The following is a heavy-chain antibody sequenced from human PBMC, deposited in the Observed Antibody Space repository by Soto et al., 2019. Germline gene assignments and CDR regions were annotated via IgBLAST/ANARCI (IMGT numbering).Heavy chain of an antibody. D-gene: IGHD3-10*01. V-gene: IGHV2-5*02. CDR3: AQSMDYFDY. CDR2: IYWDDDK. Sequence: QITLKESGPTLVKPTQTLTLTCTFSGFSLSTSGVGVGWIRQPPGKALEWLALIYWDDDKRYSPSLKSRLTITQDTPKNPVVLNMTHMEPGDNAPYFCAQSMDYFDYWGQGTLVTVSS. CDR1: GFSLSTSGVG. J-gene: IGHJ4*02.